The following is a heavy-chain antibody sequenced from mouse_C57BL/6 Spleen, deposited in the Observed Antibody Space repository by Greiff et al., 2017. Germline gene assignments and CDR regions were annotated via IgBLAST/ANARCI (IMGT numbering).Heavy chain of an antibody. V-gene: IGHV7-3*01. CDR2: IRNKANGYTT. Sequence: EVMLVESGGGLVQPGGSLSLSCAASGFTFTDYYMSWVRQPPGKALEWLGFIRNKANGYTTEYSASVKGRFTISRDNSQSILYLQMNALRAEDSATYYCARFPTSITTVVATPFWYFDVWGTGTTVTVSS. D-gene: IGHD1-1*01. J-gene: IGHJ1*03. CDR3: ARFPTSITTVVATPFWYFDV. CDR1: GFTFTDYY.